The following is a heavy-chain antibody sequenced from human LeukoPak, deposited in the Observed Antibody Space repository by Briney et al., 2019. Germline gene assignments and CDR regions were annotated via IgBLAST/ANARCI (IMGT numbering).Heavy chain of an antibody. J-gene: IGHJ3*01. CDR2: IYASGTT. V-gene: IGHV4-61*02. CDR3: TRSIYR. Sequence: SETLPLTCTVSGGSISSDSYCWSWIRQPAGKGLEWIGRIYASGTTDYNPSLTSRVTISVDTSKNQFSLKLSSVTAPDTAVYYCTRSIYRWGQGTMVTVSS. D-gene: IGHD5/OR15-5a*01. CDR1: GGSISSDSYC.